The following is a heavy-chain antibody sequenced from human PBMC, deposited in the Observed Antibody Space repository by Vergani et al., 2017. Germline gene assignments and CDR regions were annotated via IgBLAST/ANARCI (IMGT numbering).Heavy chain of an antibody. CDR1: GFSFRNAW. CDR2: IKSTFDRRPT. V-gene: IGHV3-15*07. Sequence: EVQLVESGGGIVKPGGSLRLSCVASGFSFRNAWMNWVRRTPGKGLEWVGRIKSTFDRRPTDYAAAVKGRFTISRDDSKNTLFLQMNGLKTEDIGVYYCTTDPRYSGDGSCYWLRDHHYYGMDVWGQGTTVTISS. D-gene: IGHD2-21*01. J-gene: IGHJ6*02. CDR3: TTDPRYSGDGSCYWLRDHHYYGMDV.